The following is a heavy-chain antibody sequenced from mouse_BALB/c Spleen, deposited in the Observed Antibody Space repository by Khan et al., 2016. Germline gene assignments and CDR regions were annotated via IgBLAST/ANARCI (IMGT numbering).Heavy chain of an antibody. CDR1: GYAFTNVL. J-gene: IGHJ3*01. CDR2: INPGSGST. CDR3: ANQYGSSDVGFAY. D-gene: IGHD1-1*01. V-gene: IGHV1-54*01. Sequence: QVQLQQPGADLVRPGTSVKVSCKASGYAFTNVLIDWIKQRPGQGLDWIGVINPGSGSTNYNEKFKGKATLTADKSSSTAYLQLSSLTSDDPAVYFCANQYGSSDVGFAYWGQGTLVTVSA.